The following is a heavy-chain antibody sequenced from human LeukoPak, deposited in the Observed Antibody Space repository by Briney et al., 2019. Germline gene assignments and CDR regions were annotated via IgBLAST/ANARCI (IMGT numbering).Heavy chain of an antibody. CDR2: ISAYNGNT. CDR1: GYTFTSYG. D-gene: IGHD4-11*01. CDR3: ARDRGDMTTVTTYWFDP. V-gene: IGHV1-18*01. J-gene: IGHJ5*02. Sequence: ASVKVSCKASGYTFTSYGISWVRQPPGQGLEGMGWISAYNGNTNYAQKLQGRVTMTTDTSTSTAYMELRSLRSDDTAVYYCARDRGDMTTVTTYWFDPWGQGTLVTVSS.